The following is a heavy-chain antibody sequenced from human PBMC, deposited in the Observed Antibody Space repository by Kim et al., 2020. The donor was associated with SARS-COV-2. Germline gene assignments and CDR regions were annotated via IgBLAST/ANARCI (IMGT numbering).Heavy chain of an antibody. J-gene: IGHJ6*03. Sequence: SETLSLTCAVYGGSFSGYYWSWIRQPPGKGLEWIGEINHSGSTNYNPSLKSRVTISVDTSKNQFSLKLSSVTAADTAVYYCARVRRITIFGVVTYYYYMDVWGKGTTVTVSS. V-gene: IGHV4-34*01. CDR2: INHSGST. CDR3: ARVRRITIFGVVTYYYYMDV. CDR1: GGSFSGYY. D-gene: IGHD3-3*01.